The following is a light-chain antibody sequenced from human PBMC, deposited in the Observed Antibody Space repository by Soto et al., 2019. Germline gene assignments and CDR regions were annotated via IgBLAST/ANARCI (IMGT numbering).Light chain of an antibody. Sequence: QSALTQPASVSGSPGQSVTISCTGTSSDVGGYNYVSWYQQHPGKAPKLMIYEVSNRPSGVSTRFSGSKSGNTASLTISGLQAEDEADYYCSSYTSSTTRVFGGGTKVPVL. V-gene: IGLV2-14*01. CDR3: SSYTSSTTRV. J-gene: IGLJ2*01. CDR2: EVS. CDR1: SSDVGGYNY.